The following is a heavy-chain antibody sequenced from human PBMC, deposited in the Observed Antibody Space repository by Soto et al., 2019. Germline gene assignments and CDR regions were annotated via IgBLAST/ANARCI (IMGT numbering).Heavy chain of an antibody. Sequence: SETLSLTCAVSGYSISSGYYWGWIRQPPGKGLEWIGSIYHSGSTYYNPSLKSRVTISVDTSKNQFSLKLSSVTAADTAVYYCAREILCGGDRGAEYYFDYLGQG. V-gene: IGHV4-38-2*01. CDR2: IYHSGST. CDR3: AREILCGGDRGAEYYFDY. D-gene: IGHD2-21*02. J-gene: IGHJ4*02. CDR1: GYSISSGYY.